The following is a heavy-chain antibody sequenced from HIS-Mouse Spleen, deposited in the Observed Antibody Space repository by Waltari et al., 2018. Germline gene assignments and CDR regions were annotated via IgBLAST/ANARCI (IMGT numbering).Heavy chain of an antibody. V-gene: IGHV3-15*01. CDR1: GFTCTHAW. CDR3: TTVSSSFDY. Sequence: EVQRVESGGGLVKPVGSLRLSGAAAGFTCTHAWMSWVRQAPGKGLEWVGRIKSKTDGGTTDYAAPVKGRFTISRDDSKNTLYLQMNSLKTEDTAVYYCTTVSSSFDYWGQGTLVTVSS. D-gene: IGHD6-6*01. CDR2: IKSKTDGGTT. J-gene: IGHJ4*02.